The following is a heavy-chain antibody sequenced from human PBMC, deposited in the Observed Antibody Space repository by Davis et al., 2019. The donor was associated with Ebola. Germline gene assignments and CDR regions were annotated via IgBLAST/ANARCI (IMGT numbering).Heavy chain of an antibody. J-gene: IGHJ5*01. D-gene: IGHD6-19*01. CDR2: TDHSGRT. Sequence: SETLSLTCAVSGGSFSGYYWTWIRQPPGRGLEWIGETDHSGRTKYNPSLESRLTISVVTSDRYFFLNLISVTAADTAVYYCARGARYRSAWFDSWGKGTLVSVSS. CDR1: GGSFSGYY. V-gene: IGHV4-34*01. CDR3: ARGARYRSAWFDS.